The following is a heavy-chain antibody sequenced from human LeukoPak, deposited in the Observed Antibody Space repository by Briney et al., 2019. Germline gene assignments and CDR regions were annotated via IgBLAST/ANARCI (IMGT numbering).Heavy chain of an antibody. D-gene: IGHD3-3*01. CDR1: GGSISSSSYY. CDR2: IYYSGST. V-gene: IGHV4-39*01. Sequence: SETLSLTCTVSGGSISSSSYYWGWIRQPPGKGLEWIGSIYYSGSTYYNPSLKSRVTISVDTSKNQFSLKLSSVTAADTAVYYCGGGIVLRFLEWLLPFDYWGQGTLVTISS. CDR3: GGGIVLRFLEWLLPFDY. J-gene: IGHJ4*02.